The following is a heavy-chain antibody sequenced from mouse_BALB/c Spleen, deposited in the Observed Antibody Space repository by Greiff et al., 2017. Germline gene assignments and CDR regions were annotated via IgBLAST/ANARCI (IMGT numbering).Heavy chain of an antibody. J-gene: IGHJ4*01. CDR3: ANYRYDGAMDY. CDR1: GFTFSSYA. Sequence: EVKLMESGGGLVKPGGSLKLSCAASGFTFSSYAMSWVRQTPEKRLEWVASISSGGSTYYPDSVKGRFTISRDNARNILYLQMSSLRSEDTAMYYCANYRYDGAMDYWGQGTSVTVSS. CDR2: ISSGGST. D-gene: IGHD2-14*01. V-gene: IGHV5-6-5*01.